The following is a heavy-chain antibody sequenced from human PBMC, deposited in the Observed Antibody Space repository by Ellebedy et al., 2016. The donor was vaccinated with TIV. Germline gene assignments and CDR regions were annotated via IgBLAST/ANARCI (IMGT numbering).Heavy chain of an antibody. J-gene: IGHJ4*02. D-gene: IGHD1-7*01. Sequence: GESLKISXAASGFTFSSYWMHWVRQAPGKGLVWVSRINSDGSSTSYADSVKGRFTISRDNAKNTLYLQMNSLRAEDTAVYYCARVANWNYDYWGQGTLVTVSS. CDR2: INSDGSST. V-gene: IGHV3-74*01. CDR3: ARVANWNYDY. CDR1: GFTFSSYW.